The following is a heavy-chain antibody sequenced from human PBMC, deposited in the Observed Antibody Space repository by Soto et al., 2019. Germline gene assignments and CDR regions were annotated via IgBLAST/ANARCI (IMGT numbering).Heavy chain of an antibody. CDR3: ARQTQATIFGVVIIPYGMDV. D-gene: IGHD3-3*01. V-gene: IGHV4-39*01. CDR1: GGSISSSSYY. Sequence: SETVSLTCTVSGGSISSSSYYWGWIRQPPGKGLEWIGSIYYRGSTYYNPSLKSRVTISVDTAKNQFSLKLSSVTAAGTAVYYCARQTQATIFGVVIIPYGMDVWGQGTTVTVSS. J-gene: IGHJ6*02. CDR2: IYYRGST.